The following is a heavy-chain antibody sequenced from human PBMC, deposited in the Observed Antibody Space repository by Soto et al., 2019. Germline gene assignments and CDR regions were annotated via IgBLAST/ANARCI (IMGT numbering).Heavy chain of an antibody. V-gene: IGHV3-23*01. CDR3: AKGGVDSSGWFEYYFDY. Sequence: EVQLLESGGGLVQPGGSLRLSCAASGFTFSSYAMSWVRQAPGKGLEWVSAISGSGGSPYYADSVKGRFTISRDNSKNTLYLQMNSLRAEDTAVYYCAKGGVDSSGWFEYYFDYWGQGTLVTVAS. CDR2: ISGSGGSP. CDR1: GFTFSSYA. J-gene: IGHJ4*02. D-gene: IGHD6-19*01.